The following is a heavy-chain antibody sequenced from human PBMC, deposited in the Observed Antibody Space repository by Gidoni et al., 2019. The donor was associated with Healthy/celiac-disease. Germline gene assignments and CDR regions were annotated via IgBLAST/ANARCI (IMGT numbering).Heavy chain of an antibody. CDR1: GFSLSNARMG. CDR2: IFSNDEK. J-gene: IGHJ3*02. V-gene: IGHV2-26*01. D-gene: IGHD6-19*01. CDR3: ARIARSGSGWYNYAFDI. Sequence: QVTLKESGPVLVKPTETLTLTCTVSGFSLSNARMGVSWIRQPPGKALEWLAHIFSNDEKSYSTSLKSRLTISKDTSKSQVVLTMTNMDPVDTATYYCARIARSGSGWYNYAFDIWGQGTMVTVSS.